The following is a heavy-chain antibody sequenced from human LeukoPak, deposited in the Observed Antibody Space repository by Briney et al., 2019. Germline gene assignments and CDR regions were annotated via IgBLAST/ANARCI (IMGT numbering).Heavy chain of an antibody. Sequence: SETLSLTCRVSGASINSGSNYWGWIRQPPGKTLEWIGSIYSSGSTNYNPSLKSRVTISVDTSKNQFSLKLSSVTAADTAVYYCASYTYGSGGYSFDYWGQGTLVTVSS. V-gene: IGHV4-39*07. J-gene: IGHJ4*02. CDR1: GASINSGSNY. D-gene: IGHD3-10*01. CDR2: IYSSGST. CDR3: ASYTYGSGGYSFDY.